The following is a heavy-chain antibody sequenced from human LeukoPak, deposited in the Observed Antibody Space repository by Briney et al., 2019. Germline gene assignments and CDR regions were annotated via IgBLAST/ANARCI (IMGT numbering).Heavy chain of an antibody. J-gene: IGHJ4*02. V-gene: IGHV3-33*01. CDR1: GFTFSSYG. CDR2: IWHDGNNK. CDR3: ARGYRGFGELLDY. D-gene: IGHD3-10*01. Sequence: GGSLRLSCAASGFTFSSYGMHWVREAPGRGLEWVAVIWHDGNNKYYADSVKGRFTISRDNSKNTLYLQMNGLRAEDTAIYYCARGYRGFGELLDYWGQGTLVTVSS.